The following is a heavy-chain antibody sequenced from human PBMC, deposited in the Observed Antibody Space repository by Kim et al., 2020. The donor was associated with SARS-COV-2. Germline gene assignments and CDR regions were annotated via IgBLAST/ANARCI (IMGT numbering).Heavy chain of an antibody. J-gene: IGHJ3*02. V-gene: IGHV4-59*08. CDR3: ERRWLEDSSGYGDAFDI. D-gene: IGHD3-22*01. Sequence: LKSRVTISVDTSKNQFSLKLSAVTAADTAVYYCERRWLEDSSGYGDAFDIWGQGTMVTVSS.